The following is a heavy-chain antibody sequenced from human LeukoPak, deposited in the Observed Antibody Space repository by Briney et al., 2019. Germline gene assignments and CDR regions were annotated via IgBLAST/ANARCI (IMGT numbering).Heavy chain of an antibody. Sequence: GGSLRLSCSASAFTFSMYWMTWVRQAPGKGLEWVATIKEDGSDKYYVDSVRGRFTISGDNAENSLYLQMNSLTAEDTALYYCVRDGIRDIPGVITIRYDYWGQGTLVTVSS. CDR1: AFTFSMYW. D-gene: IGHD3-10*01. CDR3: VRDGIRDIPGVITIRYDY. V-gene: IGHV3-7*05. CDR2: IKEDGSDK. J-gene: IGHJ4*02.